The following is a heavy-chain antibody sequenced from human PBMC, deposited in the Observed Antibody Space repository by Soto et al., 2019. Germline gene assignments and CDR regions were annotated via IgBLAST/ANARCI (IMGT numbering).Heavy chain of an antibody. CDR2: IYYSGST. D-gene: IGHD3-16*01. V-gene: IGHV4-39*01. Sequence: PSETLSLTCTVSGGSISSSRYYWGWIRQPPGKGLEWIGSIYYSGSTYYNPSLKSRVTISVDTSKNQFSLKLSSVTAADTAVYYCARLRGILIHYFDYWGQGTLVTVSS. CDR3: ARLRGILIHYFDY. CDR1: GGSISSSRYY. J-gene: IGHJ4*02.